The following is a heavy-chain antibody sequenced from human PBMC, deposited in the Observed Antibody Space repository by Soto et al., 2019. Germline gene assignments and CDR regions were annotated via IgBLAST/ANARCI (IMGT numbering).Heavy chain of an antibody. V-gene: IGHV1-69*12. CDR1: GGTFSSYA. D-gene: IGHD5-18*01. J-gene: IGHJ6*02. CDR2: IIPIFGTA. CDR3: ASHSYGYFPHYYHGMDV. Sequence: QVQLVQSGAEVKKPGSSVKVSCKASGGTFSSYASSWVRQAPGQGLEWMGVIIPIFGTANYAQKFQGRVTCAADESTSTAYMELSSLRSEDTAVYYCASHSYGYFPHYYHGMDVWGQGTTVTVSS.